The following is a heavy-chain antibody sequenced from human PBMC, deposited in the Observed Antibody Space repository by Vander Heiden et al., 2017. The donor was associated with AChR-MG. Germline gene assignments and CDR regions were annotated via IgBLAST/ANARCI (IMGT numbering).Heavy chain of an antibody. Sequence: EVQLVESGGGLVKPGGSLRLSCAASGFTFSSYGMNWVRQAPGKGLEWVSSISSSSSYIYYADSVKGRFTISRDNAKNSLYLQMNSLRAEDTAVYYCARDVLVPVVIAPEYFDYWGQGTLVTVSS. D-gene: IGHD2-21*01. CDR1: GFTFSSYG. CDR2: ISSSSSYI. CDR3: ARDVLVPVVIAPEYFDY. J-gene: IGHJ4*02. V-gene: IGHV3-21*01.